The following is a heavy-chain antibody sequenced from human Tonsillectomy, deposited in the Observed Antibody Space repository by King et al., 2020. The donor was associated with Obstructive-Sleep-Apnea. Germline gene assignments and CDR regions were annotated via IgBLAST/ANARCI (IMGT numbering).Heavy chain of an antibody. CDR1: GFTFSSYS. CDR2: ISTSRTTI. J-gene: IGHJ6*02. CDR3: ARDLRGLYGMDV. Sequence: VQLVESGGGLVQPGGSLRLSCAASGFTFSSYSMNWVRQAPGEGLEWVSYISTSRTTIYYADSVKGRFTISRDNAKNSLYLQMNSLRAEDTAVYYCARDLRGLYGMDVWGQGTTVTVSS. V-gene: IGHV3-48*04.